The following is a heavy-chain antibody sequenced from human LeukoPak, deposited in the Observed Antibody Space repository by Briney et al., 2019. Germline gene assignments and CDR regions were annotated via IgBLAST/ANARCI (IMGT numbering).Heavy chain of an antibody. CDR1: GGSFSGYY. J-gene: IGHJ5*02. CDR3: ARAQELRYFDWSPGWFDP. CDR2: INHSGST. V-gene: IGHV4-34*01. D-gene: IGHD3-9*01. Sequence: KPSETLSLTCAVYGGSFSGYYWSWIRQPPGKGMEWIGEINHSGSTNYNPSLKSRVTISVDTSKNQFSLKLSSVTAADTAVYYCARAQELRYFDWSPGWFDPWGQGTLVTVSS.